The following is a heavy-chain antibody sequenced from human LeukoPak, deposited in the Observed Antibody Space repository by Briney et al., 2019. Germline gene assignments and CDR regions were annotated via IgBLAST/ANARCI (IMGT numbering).Heavy chain of an antibody. J-gene: IGHJ4*02. CDR3: ARGGSYYGSGRFDY. Sequence: PSETLSLTCTVSGGSISSYYWGWIRQPPGKGLEWIGYIYYSGSTNYNPSLKSRVTISVDTSKNQFSLKLSSVTAADTAVYYCARGGSYYGSGRFDYWGQGTLVTVSS. CDR1: GGSISSYY. D-gene: IGHD1-26*01. CDR2: IYYSGST. V-gene: IGHV4-59*01.